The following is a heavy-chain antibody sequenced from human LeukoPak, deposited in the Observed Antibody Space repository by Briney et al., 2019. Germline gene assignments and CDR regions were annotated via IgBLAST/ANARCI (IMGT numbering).Heavy chain of an antibody. Sequence: SETLSLTCTVSGGSISSYYWSWIRQPPGKGLEWIGYIYYSGSTNYNPSLKSRVTISVDTSKNQFSLKLSSVTAADTAVYYCGRGGATGFDYWGQGTLVTVSS. CDR3: GRGGATGFDY. D-gene: IGHD1-26*01. CDR2: IYYSGST. J-gene: IGHJ4*02. CDR1: GGSISSYY. V-gene: IGHV4-59*01.